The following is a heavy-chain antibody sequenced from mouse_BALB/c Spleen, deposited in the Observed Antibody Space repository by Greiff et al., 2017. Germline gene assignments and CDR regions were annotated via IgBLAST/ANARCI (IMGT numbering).Heavy chain of an antibody. CDR3: ARWGTAFDY. V-gene: IGHV3-2*02. CDR1: GYSITSDYA. J-gene: IGHJ2*01. D-gene: IGHD1-2*01. CDR2: ISYSGST. Sequence: QSGPGLVKPSQSLSLTCTVTGYSITSDYAWNWIRQFPGNKLEWMGYISYSGSTSYNPSLKSRISITRDTSKNQFFLQLNSVTTEDTATYYCARWGTAFDYWGQGTTLTVSS.